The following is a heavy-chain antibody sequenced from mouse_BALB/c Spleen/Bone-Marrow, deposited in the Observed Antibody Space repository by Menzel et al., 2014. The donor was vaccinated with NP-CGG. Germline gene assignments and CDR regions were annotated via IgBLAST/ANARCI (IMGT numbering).Heavy chain of an antibody. J-gene: IGHJ3*01. CDR3: AREDGNHVGFAY. CDR2: ILPGSGST. D-gene: IGHD2-1*01. V-gene: IGHV1-9*01. CDR1: GYTFSSYW. Sequence: QVQLQQSGAELMKPGASVKISCKATGYTFSSYWIEWVKQRPGHGLEWIGEILPGSGSTNYNEKFKGKATFTADTSSNTAYMQLSSLTSEDSAVYYCAREDGNHVGFAYWRQGTLVTVSA.